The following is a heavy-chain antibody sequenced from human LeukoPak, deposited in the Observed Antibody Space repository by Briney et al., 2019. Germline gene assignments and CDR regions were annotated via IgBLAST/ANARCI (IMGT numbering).Heavy chain of an antibody. CDR3: TRGAAGMGGFDY. J-gene: IGHJ4*02. D-gene: IGHD6-13*01. Sequence: SQTLSLTCAISGDSVSSNNALWNWLRQSPSGGLEWLGRTYYKSKWYYDYAVFVKSRITINADTSKNQFSVQLNSVTPEDMAVYYCTRGAAGMGGFDYWGQGTLVTVSS. V-gene: IGHV6-1*01. CDR1: GDSVSSNNAL. CDR2: TYYKSKWYY.